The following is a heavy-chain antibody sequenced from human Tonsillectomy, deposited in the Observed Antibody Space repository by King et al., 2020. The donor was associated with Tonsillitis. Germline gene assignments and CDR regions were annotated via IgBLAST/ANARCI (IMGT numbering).Heavy chain of an antibody. CDR3: ARETQAYYNYMDV. CDR1: GFTFSSYW. J-gene: IGHJ6*03. V-gene: IGHV3-74*01. CDR2: INSDGSST. Sequence: VQLVESGGGLVQPGGSLRLSCAASGFTFSSYWMHWVRQAPGKGLVWVSRINSDGSSTTYADSVKGRFTISRDNAKNTLYLQMNSLRAEDTAVYYCARETQAYYNYMDVWGKGTTVTVSS.